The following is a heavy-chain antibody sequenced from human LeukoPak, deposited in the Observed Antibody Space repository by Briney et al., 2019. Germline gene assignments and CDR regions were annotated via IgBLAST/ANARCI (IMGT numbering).Heavy chain of an antibody. CDR1: GIAFAETD. Sequence: GGPLRLSGRVPGIAFAETDMSGVRQAPGKGLEWVGIIRSKLYGETTEYAAYVKGRFTISRDDDKSIAFRQLNSPKTAATAVYYCTSEENDSNNYQSPYWGQGTLVTVAS. J-gene: IGHJ4*02. V-gene: IGHV3-49*04. D-gene: IGHD2-21*02. CDR2: IRSKLYGETT. CDR3: TSEENDSNNYQSPY.